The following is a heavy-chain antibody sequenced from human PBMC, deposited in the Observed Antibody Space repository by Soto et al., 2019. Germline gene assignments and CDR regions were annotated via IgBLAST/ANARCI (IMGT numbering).Heavy chain of an antibody. CDR3: ARDGEDCSGGSCYSYYFDY. J-gene: IGHJ4*02. D-gene: IGHD2-15*01. V-gene: IGHV3-7*01. Sequence: GGSLRLSCAASGFTFSSYWMSWVRQAPGKGLEWVANIKQDGSEKYYVDSVKGRFTISRDNAKNSLYLQMNSLRAEDTAVYYCARDGEDCSGGSCYSYYFDYWGQGTLVTVSS. CDR2: IKQDGSEK. CDR1: GFTFSSYW.